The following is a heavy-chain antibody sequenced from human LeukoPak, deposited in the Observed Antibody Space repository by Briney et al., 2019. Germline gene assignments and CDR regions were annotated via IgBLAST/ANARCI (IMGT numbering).Heavy chain of an antibody. CDR3: ARGAPGFYGY. V-gene: IGHV4-34*01. CDR2: INHSGST. D-gene: IGHD2/OR15-2a*01. Sequence: PSETLSLTCTVSGGSISSYYWSWIRQPPGKGLEWIGEINHSGSTNYNPSLKSRVTISVDTSKNQFSLKLSSVTAADTAVYYCARGAPGFYGYWGQGTLVTVSS. J-gene: IGHJ4*02. CDR1: GGSISSYY.